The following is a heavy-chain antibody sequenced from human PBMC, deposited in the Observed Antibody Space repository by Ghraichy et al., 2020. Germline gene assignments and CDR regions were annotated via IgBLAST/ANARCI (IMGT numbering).Heavy chain of an antibody. J-gene: IGHJ4*02. CDR1: GFTFSSYA. D-gene: IGHD6-19*01. Sequence: GESLNISCAASGFTFSSYAMHWVRQAPGKGLEWVAVISYDGSNKYYADSVKGRFTISRDNSKNTLYLQMNSLRAEDTGVYYCAKDRVPSRGWHDVDYWGQGTLVTVSS. V-gene: IGHV3-30*18. CDR3: AKDRVPSRGWHDVDY. CDR2: ISYDGSNK.